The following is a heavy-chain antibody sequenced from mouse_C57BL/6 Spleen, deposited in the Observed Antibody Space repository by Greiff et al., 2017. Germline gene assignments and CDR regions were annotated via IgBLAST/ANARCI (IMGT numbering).Heavy chain of an antibody. Sequence: VQLQQSGPELVKPGASVKISCKASGYAFSSPWRTWGKQGPGRVFGWIGRIYPGDGDTNYNGKFKGKATLTADKSSSTAYMQLSSLTSEDSAVYFCARSDYGSSYVYFDYWGQGTTLTVSS. CDR2: IYPGDGDT. D-gene: IGHD1-1*01. J-gene: IGHJ2*01. V-gene: IGHV1-82*01. CDR1: GYAFSSPW. CDR3: ARSDYGSSYVYFDY.